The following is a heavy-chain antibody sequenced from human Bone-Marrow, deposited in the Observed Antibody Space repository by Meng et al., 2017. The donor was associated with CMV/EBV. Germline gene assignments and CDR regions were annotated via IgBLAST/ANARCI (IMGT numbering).Heavy chain of an antibody. V-gene: IGHV3-30-3*01. CDR1: GFTFSSYA. J-gene: IGHJ4*02. CDR3: ARDNSIITPYYFDY. Sequence: GGSLRLSCAASGFTFSSYAMHWVRQAPGKGLEWVAVISYDGSNKYYADSVKGRFTISRDNSKNTLYLQMNSLRAEDTAVYYCARDNSIITPYYFDYWGQGPRSPSPQ. CDR2: ISYDGSNK. D-gene: IGHD3-10*01.